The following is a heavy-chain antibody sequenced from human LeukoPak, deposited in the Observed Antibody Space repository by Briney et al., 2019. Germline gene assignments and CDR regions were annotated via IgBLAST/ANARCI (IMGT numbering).Heavy chain of an antibody. J-gene: IGHJ4*02. Sequence: GVSLRLSCAASGFTVRTYGMHWVRQAPGKGLQWVAFIPSDGSNKYYADSVKGRFTISRDNSKTTLYLQMSSLRPEDTAVYYCATDRNWGFSYWGQGTLVTVSS. CDR2: IPSDGSNK. D-gene: IGHD7-27*01. CDR1: GFTVRTYG. V-gene: IGHV3-30*02. CDR3: ATDRNWGFSY.